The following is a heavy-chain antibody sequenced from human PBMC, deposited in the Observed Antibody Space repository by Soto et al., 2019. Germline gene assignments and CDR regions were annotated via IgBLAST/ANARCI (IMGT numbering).Heavy chain of an antibody. CDR1: GGSISSGGYY. CDR2: IYYSGST. Sequence: QVQLQESGPGLVKPSQTLSLTCTVSGGSISSGGYYWSWIRQHPGKGLEWIGYIYYSGSTYYNPSLNHRVTISVDTSKNQFSLKLSSVTAADTAVYYCARAKKGIAAAENWFDPWGQGTLVTVSS. CDR3: ARAKKGIAAAENWFDP. D-gene: IGHD6-13*01. J-gene: IGHJ5*02. V-gene: IGHV4-31*03.